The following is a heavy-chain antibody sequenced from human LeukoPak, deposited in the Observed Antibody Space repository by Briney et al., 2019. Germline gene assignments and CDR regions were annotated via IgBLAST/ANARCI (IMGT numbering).Heavy chain of an antibody. CDR3: ARELPSSSAGPAVMDV. J-gene: IGHJ6*02. Sequence: SVKVSCKASGGTFSSYAISWVRQAPGQGLEWMGRIIPILGIANYAQKFQGRVTITADKSTSTAYMELSSLRSEDTAVYYCARELPSSSAGPAVMDVWGQGTTVTASS. CDR2: IIPILGIA. D-gene: IGHD6-6*01. CDR1: GGTFSSYA. V-gene: IGHV1-69*04.